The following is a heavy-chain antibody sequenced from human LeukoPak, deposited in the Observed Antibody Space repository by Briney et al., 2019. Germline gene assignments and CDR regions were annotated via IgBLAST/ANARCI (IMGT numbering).Heavy chain of an antibody. V-gene: IGHV3-23*01. D-gene: IGHD3-10*01. CDR2: LSGSGKYT. Sequence: GGSLRLSCAASGFTFSSHVMSWVHQAPGGGLEWVSSLSGSGKYTFYADSVKGRFTISRDNSRNELFLQMNSLTSGDTAEYYCAKSRATGIYPGRFDYWGLGILVTVSS. CDR1: GFTFSSHV. J-gene: IGHJ4*02. CDR3: AKSRATGIYPGRFDY.